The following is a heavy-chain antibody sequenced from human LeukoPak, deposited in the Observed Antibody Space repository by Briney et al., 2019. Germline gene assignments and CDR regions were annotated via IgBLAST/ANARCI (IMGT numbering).Heavy chain of an antibody. J-gene: IGHJ4*02. V-gene: IGHV3-7*01. CDR1: GFTFSSYW. Sequence: PGGSLRLSCAASGFTFSSYWMGWVRQAPGKGLEWVANIKQDGSEKYYVDSVKGRFTISRDNAKNSLYPQMNSLRAEDTAVYYCARTRITMIVGLASRFDYWGQGTLVTVSS. CDR2: IKQDGSEK. D-gene: IGHD3-22*01. CDR3: ARTRITMIVGLASRFDY.